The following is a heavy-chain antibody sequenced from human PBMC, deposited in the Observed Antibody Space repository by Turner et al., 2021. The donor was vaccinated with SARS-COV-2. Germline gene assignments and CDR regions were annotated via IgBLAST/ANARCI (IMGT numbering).Heavy chain of an antibody. CDR1: GGSISSSSYY. Sequence: QLQLQESGPGLVKPSAPLSLTCTVPGGSISSSSYYWGWIRQPPGKGLEWIGNIYYSGSAYYNPSLKSRVTISVDPSKNQFSLKLTSVTAADTAVYYCARLMDTAMDYYGTDVWGQGTTVTVSS. V-gene: IGHV4-39*01. D-gene: IGHD5-18*01. CDR2: IYYSGSA. CDR3: ARLMDTAMDYYGTDV. J-gene: IGHJ6*02.